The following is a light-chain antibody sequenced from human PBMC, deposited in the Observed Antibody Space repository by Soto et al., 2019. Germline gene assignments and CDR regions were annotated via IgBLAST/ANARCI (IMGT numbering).Light chain of an antibody. J-gene: IGKJ4*01. CDR3: QQYDNILALT. Sequence: DIQMTQSPSTLSASVGDRVTITCRASQSISSWLAWYQQKPGKAPKLLIYDASSLESGVPSRFSGSGSGTEFTLTISSLQPDDFATYYCQQYDNILALTFGGGTKVEI. CDR1: QSISSW. V-gene: IGKV1-5*01. CDR2: DAS.